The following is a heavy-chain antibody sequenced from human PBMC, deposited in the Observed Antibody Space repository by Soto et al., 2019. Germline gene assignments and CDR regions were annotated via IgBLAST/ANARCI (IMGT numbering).Heavy chain of an antibody. CDR3: GRFRAGYFDP. Sequence: SETLSLTCTVSGGSISSGSYYWSWIRQPPGKGLEWIGYIYYTGSTYYNPSLKSRVSISLDTSKKQVSLKLTSVTAADTAVYFCGRFRAGYFDPWGQGILVTVSS. V-gene: IGHV4-30-4*01. CDR2: IYYTGST. D-gene: IGHD3-22*01. CDR1: GGSISSGSYY. J-gene: IGHJ5*02.